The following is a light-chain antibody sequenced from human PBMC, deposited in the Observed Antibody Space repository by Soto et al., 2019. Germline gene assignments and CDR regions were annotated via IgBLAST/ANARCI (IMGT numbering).Light chain of an antibody. V-gene: IGKV1-39*01. J-gene: IGKJ1*01. Sequence: DIQMTQSPSSLSASVGDRVTITCRASQTIDRHLNWYQQKPGKAPKLLIYGASSLQSGVPSGFSGSGSGTDFTLTITSPQPEDFATYYCQQGYNTPRTFGQGTKLEMK. CDR1: QTIDRH. CDR2: GAS. CDR3: QQGYNTPRT.